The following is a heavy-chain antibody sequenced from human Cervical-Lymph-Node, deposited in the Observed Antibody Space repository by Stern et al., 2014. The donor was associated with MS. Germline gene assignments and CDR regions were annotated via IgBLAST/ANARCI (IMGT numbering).Heavy chain of an antibody. J-gene: IGHJ5*02. V-gene: IGHV1-18*01. D-gene: IGHD6-19*01. CDR2: IGSYNGNT. CDR1: GCTFTSYC. Sequence: VQLEQSGAEVKKPWASVTASCRASGCTFTSYCISWVRKAPGQGFEWMGWIGSYNGNTNYAQKLQGRVTMTTDTSTSTAYMELRSLRSDDTAVYYWAREDSSGRFDPWGQGTLVTVSS. CDR3: AREDSSGRFDP.